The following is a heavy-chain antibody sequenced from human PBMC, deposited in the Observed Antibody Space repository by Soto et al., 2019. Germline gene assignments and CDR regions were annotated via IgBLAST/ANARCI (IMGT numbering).Heavy chain of an antibody. CDR1: GGSISSGGYY. J-gene: IGHJ4*02. CDR2: IYYSGST. Sequence: QVQLQESGPGLVKPSQTLSLTCTVSGGSISSGGYYWSWIRQHPGKGLEWIGYIYYSGSTYYNPSLKSRVAISVDTSKNQFSRKLSSVTAADTAVYYCAREGGIVGATAADYWGQGTLVTVSS. V-gene: IGHV4-31*03. D-gene: IGHD1-26*01. CDR3: AREGGIVGATAADY.